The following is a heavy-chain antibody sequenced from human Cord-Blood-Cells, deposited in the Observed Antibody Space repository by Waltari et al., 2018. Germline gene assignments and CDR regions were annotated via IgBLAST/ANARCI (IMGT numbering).Heavy chain of an antibody. Sequence: QVQLQQWGAGLLKPSEPLSLTCAVYGGSFSGYYWSWIRQPPGKGLEWIGEINHSGSTNYNPSLKSRVTISVDTSKNQFSLKLSSVTAADTAVYYCARPTVPAATAYFDLWGRGTLVTVSS. V-gene: IGHV4-34*01. CDR2: INHSGST. CDR1: GGSFSGYY. CDR3: ARPTVPAATAYFDL. D-gene: IGHD2-2*01. J-gene: IGHJ2*01.